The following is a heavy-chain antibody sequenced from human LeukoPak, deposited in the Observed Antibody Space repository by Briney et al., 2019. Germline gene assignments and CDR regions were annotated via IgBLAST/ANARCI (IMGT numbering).Heavy chain of an antibody. CDR1: GYTFTSYY. J-gene: IGHJ4*02. Sequence: GASVKVSCKASGYTFTSYYMHWVRQAPGQGLEWMGIINPSGGSTSYAQKFQGRVTMTRDMSTSTVYMELSSLRSEDTAVYYCVRAIAAAREFDYWGQGTLVTVSS. CDR3: VRAIAAAREFDY. V-gene: IGHV1-46*01. CDR2: INPSGGST. D-gene: IGHD6-13*01.